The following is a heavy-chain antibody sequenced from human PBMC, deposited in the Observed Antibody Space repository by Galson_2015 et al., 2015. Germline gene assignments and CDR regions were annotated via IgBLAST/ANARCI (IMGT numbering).Heavy chain of an antibody. CDR2: IYHSGST. Sequence: SETLSLTCTVSGYSISSGYYWGWIRQPPGKGLEWIGSIYHSGSTCYNPSLKSRVTISVDTSKNQFSLKLSSVTTADTAVYYCARGRSGSGTWWFDPWGQGTLVTVSS. CDR1: GYSISSGYY. V-gene: IGHV4-38-2*02. D-gene: IGHD1-26*01. J-gene: IGHJ5*02. CDR3: ARGRSGSGTWWFDP.